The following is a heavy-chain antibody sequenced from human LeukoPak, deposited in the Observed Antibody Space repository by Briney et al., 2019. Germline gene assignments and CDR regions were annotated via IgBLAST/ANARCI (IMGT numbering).Heavy chain of an antibody. CDR1: GYSMKYDY. D-gene: IGHD1-26*01. CDR3: ARDNSGSYPPIFDS. Sequence: SETLSLTCTVSGYSMKYDYWSWVRQLAGKGLEWIARIYTGGTTNYNPSLKNRATISVDKSNNQFSLKLTSVTAADTAIYYCARDNSGSYPPIFDSWGQGTLVTVSS. J-gene: IGHJ4*02. CDR2: IYTGGTT. V-gene: IGHV4-4*07.